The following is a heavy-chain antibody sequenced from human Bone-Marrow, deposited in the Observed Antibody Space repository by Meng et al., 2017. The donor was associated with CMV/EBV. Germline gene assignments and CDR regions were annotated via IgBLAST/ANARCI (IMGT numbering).Heavy chain of an antibody. V-gene: IGHV4-38-2*02. D-gene: IGHD1-7*01. CDR1: GYSISSGYY. CDR3: LELDFDY. J-gene: IGHJ4*02. Sequence: SETLSLTCTVSGYSISSGYYWGWIRQPPGKGLEWIGSIYHSGSTYYNPSLKSRVTISVDTSKNQFSLKLSSVTAADTAVYYCLELDFDYWGQGTLVPVSS. CDR2: IYHSGST.